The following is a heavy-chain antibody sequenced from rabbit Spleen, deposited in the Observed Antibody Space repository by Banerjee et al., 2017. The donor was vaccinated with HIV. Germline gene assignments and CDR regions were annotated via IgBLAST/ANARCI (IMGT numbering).Heavy chain of an antibody. J-gene: IGHJ4*01. CDR1: GVSFSDKDV. Sequence: EQLEESGGGLVKPEGSLTLTCKASGVSFSDKDVMCWVRQAPGKGLEWIACINIVTGKDVYATWAKGRFIMSRTSSTTVTLRMTSLTAADTATYFCARDGGTGDYLDGKFELWGPGTLVTVS. D-gene: IGHD2-1*01. CDR2: INIVTGKD. CDR3: ARDGGTGDYLDGKFEL. V-gene: IGHV1S45*01.